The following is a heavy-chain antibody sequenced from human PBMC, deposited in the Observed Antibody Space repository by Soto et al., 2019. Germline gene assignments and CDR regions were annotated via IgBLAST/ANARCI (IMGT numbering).Heavy chain of an antibody. D-gene: IGHD3-3*01. CDR2: VYHTGRT. CDR1: GGSFKRGSYS. Sequence: SETLSFTCTVSGGSFKRGSYSWSWIRQPPGKGLEWIGYVYHTGRTSSNPSLKSRVSLSMDTSKNQFSLNLDSVTAAATAVYFCARDFASFDSWGQGTLVTVSS. CDR3: ARDFASFDS. J-gene: IGHJ4*02. V-gene: IGHV4-61*01.